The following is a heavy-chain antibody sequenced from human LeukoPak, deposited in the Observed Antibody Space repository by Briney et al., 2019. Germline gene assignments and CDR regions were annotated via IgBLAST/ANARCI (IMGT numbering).Heavy chain of an antibody. D-gene: IGHD2-2*02. Sequence: SETLSLTCAVYGGSFSGYYWSWIRQPPGKGREWIGEINHSGSTNYNPSLKSRVTISVDTSKNQFSLKLSSVTAADTAVYYCARGVYTSYSYYCYMDVWGKGTTVTVSS. CDR3: ARGVYTSYSYYCYMDV. J-gene: IGHJ6*03. CDR2: INHSGST. V-gene: IGHV4-34*01. CDR1: GGSFSGYY.